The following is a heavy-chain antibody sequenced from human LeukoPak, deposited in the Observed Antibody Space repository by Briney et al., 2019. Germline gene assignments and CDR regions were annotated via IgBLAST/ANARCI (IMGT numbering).Heavy chain of an antibody. V-gene: IGHV3-7*01. J-gene: IGHJ1*01. CDR1: GFTFSNYW. CDR3: ARVTAVAGTSVGVDA. Sequence: PGGSLRLSCAASGFTFSNYWMSWVRQAPGKGLEWVANIKQDGSEKYYVDSVTGRFTISRDNAKNSLYLQMNSLRAEDTAVYYCARVTAVAGTSVGVDAWGQGILVTVS. CDR2: IKQDGSEK. D-gene: IGHD6-19*01.